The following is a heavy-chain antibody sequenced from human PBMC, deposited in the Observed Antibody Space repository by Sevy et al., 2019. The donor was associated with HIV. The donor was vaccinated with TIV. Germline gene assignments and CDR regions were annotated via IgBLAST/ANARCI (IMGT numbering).Heavy chain of an antibody. J-gene: IGHJ6*02. V-gene: IGHV3-15*01. CDR1: GFTFTYAW. CDR2: IKSRPDGGTT. D-gene: IGHD2-8*01. CDR3: ATDPIIVLLVTDGMDV. Sequence: GGSLRLSCAASGFTFTYAWMSWVRQAPGKGLEWVGRIKSRPDGGTTDYAATVKGRLTISRDDSKNTLYLQMNSLKTEDSAVYYCATDPIIVLLVTDGMDVWGQGTTVTVSS.